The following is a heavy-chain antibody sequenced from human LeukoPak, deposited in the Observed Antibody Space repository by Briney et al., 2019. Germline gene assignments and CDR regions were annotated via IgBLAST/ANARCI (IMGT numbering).Heavy chain of an antibody. CDR3: ARGGGSSITGLDP. Sequence: ASVTVSCKPSRHTFTSKDINWVRQATGQGLEWMGWMNPNSGNTGYAQKFQGRVTITRNTSISTAYMELSSLRSEDTGVYYRARGGGSSITGLDPGGQGTLVTVSS. CDR1: RHTFTSKD. V-gene: IGHV1-8*01. J-gene: IGHJ5*02. CDR2: MNPNSGNT. D-gene: IGHD3-10*01.